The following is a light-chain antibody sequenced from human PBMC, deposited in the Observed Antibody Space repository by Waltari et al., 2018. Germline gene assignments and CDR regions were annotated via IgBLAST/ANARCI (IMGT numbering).Light chain of an antibody. CDR2: GAS. CDR3: QQYGSSPFT. Sequence: ENVLTQSPGTLSLSPGERATLSCRASQSVNSNYLAWYQQRFGQAPRLLIYGASRRATGIPDRVSGSGSVTDFTLTINRLEPEDFVVYYCQQYGSSPFTFGQGTRLEIK. CDR1: QSVNSNY. V-gene: IGKV3-20*01. J-gene: IGKJ5*01.